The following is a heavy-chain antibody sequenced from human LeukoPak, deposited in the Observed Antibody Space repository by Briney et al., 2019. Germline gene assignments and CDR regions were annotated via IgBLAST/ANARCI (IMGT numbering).Heavy chain of an antibody. V-gene: IGHV3-53*01. CDR2: IYSGGST. D-gene: IGHD4-23*01. CDR3: ARVTTTVEDYFDY. J-gene: IGHJ4*02. CDR1: GFTVSSNY. Sequence: GGSLRLSCAASGFTVSSNYMSWVRQAPGKGLEWVSVIYSGGSTYYADFVKGRFTISRDNSKNTLYLQMNSLRAEDTAVYYCARVTTTVEDYFDYWGQGTLVTVSS.